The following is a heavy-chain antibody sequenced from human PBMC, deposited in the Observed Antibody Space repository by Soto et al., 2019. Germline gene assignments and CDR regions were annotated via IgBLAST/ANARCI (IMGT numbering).Heavy chain of an antibody. V-gene: IGHV1-69*13. J-gene: IGHJ5*02. CDR2: IIPMFGTP. D-gene: IGHD3-3*01. CDR3: AREVVNMARGWFDP. CDR1: GYTFTSYG. Sequence: SVKVSCKASGYTFTSYGISWVRQAPGQGLEWMGGIIPMFGTPHYAQKLQDRVTITADAVTNTAYMELSSLRSEDTAVYYWAREVVNMARGWFDPWGQGTLVTVSS.